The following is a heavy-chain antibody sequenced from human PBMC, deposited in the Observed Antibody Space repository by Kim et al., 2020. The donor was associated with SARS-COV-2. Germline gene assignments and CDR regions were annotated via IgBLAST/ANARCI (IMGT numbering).Heavy chain of an antibody. V-gene: IGHV4-38-2*02. J-gene: IGHJ4*02. CDR3: ARVDYVLLWFGELGPPTTFDY. CDR1: GYSISSGYY. D-gene: IGHD3-10*01. Sequence: SETLSLTCTVSGYSISSGYYWGWIRQPPGKGLEWIGSIYHSGSTYYNPSLKSRVTISVDTSKNQFSLKLSSVTAADTAVYYCARVDYVLLWFGELGPPTTFDYWGRGTLVPVS. CDR2: IYHSGST.